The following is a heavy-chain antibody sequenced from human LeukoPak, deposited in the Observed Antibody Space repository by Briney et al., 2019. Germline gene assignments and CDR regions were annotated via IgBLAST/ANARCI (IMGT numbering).Heavy chain of an antibody. CDR3: ARVQTYYDFWSGYYPYGMDV. J-gene: IGHJ6*02. D-gene: IGHD3-3*01. CDR1: GGSFSGYY. CDR2: INHSGST. V-gene: IGHV4-34*01. Sequence: SETLSLTCAVYGGSFSGYYWSWIRQPPGKGLEWIGEINHSGSTNYNPSLKSRVTISVDTSKNQFSLKLSSVTAADTAVYYCARVQTYYDFWSGYYPYGMDVWGQGTTVTVSS.